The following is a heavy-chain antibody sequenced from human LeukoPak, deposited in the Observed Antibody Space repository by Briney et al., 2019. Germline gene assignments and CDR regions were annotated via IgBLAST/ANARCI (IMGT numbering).Heavy chain of an antibody. CDR1: GFTFSSYA. CDR3: ARVAVGATWGAFDI. D-gene: IGHD1-26*01. J-gene: IGHJ3*02. V-gene: IGHV3-23*01. CDR2: ISGSGGST. Sequence: GGSLRFSCAASGFTFSSYAMSWVRQAPGKGLEWVSAISGSGGSTYYADSVKGRFTISRDNSKNTLYLQMNSLRAEGTAVYYCARVAVGATWGAFDIWGQGTMVTVSS.